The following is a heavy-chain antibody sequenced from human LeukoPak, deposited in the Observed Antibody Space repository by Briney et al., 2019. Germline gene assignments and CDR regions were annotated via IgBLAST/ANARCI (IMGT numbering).Heavy chain of an antibody. J-gene: IGHJ4*02. D-gene: IGHD1-26*01. Sequence: GRSLRLSCAASGFIFSSYGMHWVRQAPGKGLEWVSAITSTGSATYYADSVKGRFTISRDNSKNTLYLQMDSLRVEDTAVYYCAKLSSGSYSDYWGQGTLVAVSS. V-gene: IGHV3-23*01. CDR2: ITSTGSAT. CDR1: GFIFSSYG. CDR3: AKLSSGSYSDY.